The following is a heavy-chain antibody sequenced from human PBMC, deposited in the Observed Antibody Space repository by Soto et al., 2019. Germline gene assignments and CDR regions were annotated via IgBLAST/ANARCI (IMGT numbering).Heavy chain of an antibody. J-gene: IGHJ3*02. Sequence: GGSLRLSCVASGFTFSSYDMHWVRQATGKGLEWVSAIGTAGDTYYPGSVKGRFTISRENAKNSLYLQMNSLRAGDTAVYYCARTNRILDAFDIWGQGTMVTVSS. CDR1: GFTFSSYD. D-gene: IGHD2-15*01. V-gene: IGHV3-13*04. CDR3: ARTNRILDAFDI. CDR2: IGTAGDT.